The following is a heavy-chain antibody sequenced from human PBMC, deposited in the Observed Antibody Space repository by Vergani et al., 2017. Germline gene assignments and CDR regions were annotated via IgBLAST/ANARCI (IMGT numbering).Heavy chain of an antibody. CDR2: IYHSGST. CDR1: GGSISHYY. D-gene: IGHD3-22*01. CDR3: ASNGYYCLDY. J-gene: IGHJ4*02. V-gene: IGHV4-59*12. Sequence: QVQLQESGPGLVKPSETLSLTCTVSGGSISHYYWSWIRQPPGKGPEWIGEIYHSGSTNYNPSLKSRVTISVDKSKNQFSLKLSSVTAADTAVYYCASNGYYCLDYWGRGTLVTVSS.